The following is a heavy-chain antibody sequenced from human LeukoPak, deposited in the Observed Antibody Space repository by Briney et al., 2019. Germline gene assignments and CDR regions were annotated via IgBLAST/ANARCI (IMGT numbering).Heavy chain of an antibody. CDR2: INPSGGNT. Sequence: ASVKVSCKASGYTFTSYYMHWVRQAPGQGLEWMGIINPSGGNTNYAQKFQGRVTMTRDTSTGTVYMELSSLRPEDTAVYYCARVLAAAGTGDYWGQGTLVTVSS. J-gene: IGHJ4*02. CDR3: ARVLAAAGTGDY. D-gene: IGHD6-13*01. V-gene: IGHV1-46*01. CDR1: GYTFTSYY.